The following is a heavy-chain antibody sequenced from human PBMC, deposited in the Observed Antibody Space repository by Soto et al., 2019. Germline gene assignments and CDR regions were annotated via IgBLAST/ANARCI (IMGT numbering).Heavy chain of an antibody. CDR3: AGYKITGCFDY. CDR2: IHHSGST. J-gene: IGHJ4*02. Sequence: SETLSLTCAVYGGSFCGYYFNWICQSPGAGLEWIGEIHHSGSTNYNPSLKSRVTISVDTSKSQFSLKLTSVTAADTAVYDCAGYKITGCFDYWGKGSLVTV. V-gene: IGHV4-34*01. D-gene: IGHD2-8*02. CDR1: GGSFCGYY.